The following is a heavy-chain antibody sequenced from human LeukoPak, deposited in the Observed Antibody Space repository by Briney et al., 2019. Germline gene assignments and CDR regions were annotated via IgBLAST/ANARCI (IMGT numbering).Heavy chain of an antibody. CDR1: GFTFDDYA. Sequence: PGGSLRLSCAASGFTFDDYAMHWVRQAPGKGLEWVSGISWNSGSIGYADPVKGRFTISRDNAKNSLYLQMNSLRAEDTALYYCAKDGILDSSGYYYDEGYYFDYWGQGTLVTVSS. CDR2: ISWNSGSI. D-gene: IGHD3-22*01. V-gene: IGHV3-9*01. J-gene: IGHJ4*02. CDR3: AKDGILDSSGYYYDEGYYFDY.